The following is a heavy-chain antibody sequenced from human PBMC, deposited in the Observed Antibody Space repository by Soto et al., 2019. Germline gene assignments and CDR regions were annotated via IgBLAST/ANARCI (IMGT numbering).Heavy chain of an antibody. CDR2: INHSGST. CDR1: GGSFSGYY. J-gene: IGHJ4*02. CDR3: ARGRLWFGELLFPDY. V-gene: IGHV4-34*01. D-gene: IGHD3-10*01. Sequence: SSETLSLTCAVYGGSFSGYYWSWIRQPPGKGLEWIGEINHSGSTNYNPSLKSRVTISVDTSKNQFSLKLSSVTAADTAVYYCARGRLWFGELLFPDYWGQGTLVTVSS.